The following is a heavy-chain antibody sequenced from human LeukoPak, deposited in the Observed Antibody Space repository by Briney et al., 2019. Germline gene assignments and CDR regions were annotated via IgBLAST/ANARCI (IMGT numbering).Heavy chain of an antibody. Sequence: SETLSLTCTVSGGSISSYYWSWIRQPPGKGLEWIGYIYYSGSTNYNPSLKTRLTISSEASTTQFSLKLSSVTAAATAVYYCASSSRYSSGWYGYFDYWGQGTLVTVPS. CDR3: ASSSRYSSGWYGYFDY. J-gene: IGHJ4*02. CDR2: IYYSGST. D-gene: IGHD6-19*01. V-gene: IGHV4-59*01. CDR1: GGSISSYY.